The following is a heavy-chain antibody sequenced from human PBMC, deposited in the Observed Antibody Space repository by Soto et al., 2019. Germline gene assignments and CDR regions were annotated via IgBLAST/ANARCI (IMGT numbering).Heavy chain of an antibody. CDR1: GGTFSSYA. V-gene: IGHV1-69*13. CDR3: ARGEAEEYYDILRSRWLDY. CDR2: IIPIFGTA. D-gene: IGHD3-9*01. J-gene: IGHJ4*02. Sequence: GASVKVSCKASGGTFSSYAISWVRQAPGQGLEWMGGIIPIFGTANYAQKFQGRVTITADESTSTAYMELSSLRSEDTAVYYCARGEAEEYYDILRSRWLDYWGQGTLVTVSS.